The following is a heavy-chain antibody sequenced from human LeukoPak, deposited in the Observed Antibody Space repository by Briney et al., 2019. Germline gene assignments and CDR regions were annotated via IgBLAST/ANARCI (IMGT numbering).Heavy chain of an antibody. CDR3: ARGSAVSCTNTTCHSPIDY. CDR2: INPNSGAT. CDR1: GYTFTDYY. D-gene: IGHD2-8*01. V-gene: IGHV1-2*02. Sequence: ASVKVSCKASGYTFTDYYIIWMRQAPGRGLEYMGWINPNSGATRKGQSFQGRITMTRDTSVSTAYMDLGTLTSGDAAIYFCARGSAVSCTNTTCHSPIDYWGQGTLVTVSS. J-gene: IGHJ4*02.